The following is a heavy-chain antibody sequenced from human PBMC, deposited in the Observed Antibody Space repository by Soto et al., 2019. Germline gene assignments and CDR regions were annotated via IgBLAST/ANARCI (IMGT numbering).Heavy chain of an antibody. CDR3: AREGVGDYYDSSGYGPYDY. J-gene: IGHJ4*02. CDR2: INPNSGGT. Sequence: ASVKVSCKASGYTFTGYYMHWVRQAPGQGLEWMGWINPNSGGTNYAQKFQGWVTMTRDTSISTAYMELSRLRSDDTAAYYCAREGVGDYYDSSGYGPYDYWGQGTLVTVSS. CDR1: GYTFTGYY. D-gene: IGHD3-22*01. V-gene: IGHV1-2*04.